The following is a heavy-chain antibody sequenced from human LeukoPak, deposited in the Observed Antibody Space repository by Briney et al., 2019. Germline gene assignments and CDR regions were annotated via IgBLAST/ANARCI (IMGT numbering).Heavy chain of an antibody. V-gene: IGHV3-7*01. CDR3: ARLGSGWADAFDI. J-gene: IGHJ3*02. CDR1: GFTFSSYW. D-gene: IGHD6-19*01. Sequence: GGSLRLSCAASGFTFSSYWMSWVRQAPGKGLEWVANIKQGGSEKYYVDSVEGRFTISRDNAKNSLYLQMNSLRAEDTAVYYCARLGSGWADAFDIWGQGTMVTVSS. CDR2: IKQGGSEK.